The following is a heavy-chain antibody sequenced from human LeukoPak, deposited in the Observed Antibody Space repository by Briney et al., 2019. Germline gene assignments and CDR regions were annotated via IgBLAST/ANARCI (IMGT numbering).Heavy chain of an antibody. CDR3: AQQVGYCSSGSCYFTY. Sequence: GGSLRLSCAASGFSFNTYAMSWVRQAPGKGLEWVPAISNTGGSTYYADSVKGRFTISRDKSKNTLSLQMNSLRAEDTAVYYCAQQVGYCSSGSCYFTYWGQGTLVTVSS. V-gene: IGHV3-23*01. J-gene: IGHJ1*01. CDR2: ISNTGGST. CDR1: GFSFNTYA. D-gene: IGHD2-15*01.